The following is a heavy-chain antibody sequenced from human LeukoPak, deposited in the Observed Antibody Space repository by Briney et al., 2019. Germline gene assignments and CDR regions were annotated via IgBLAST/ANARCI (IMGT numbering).Heavy chain of an antibody. D-gene: IGHD4-11*01. CDR1: GFTFSNCG. CDR3: AKDVVTDYLDY. Sequence: GGSLRLSCTASGFTFSNCGIHWVRQAPGKGLEWVAFIRYDVTNKYYADSVKGRFTISRDNSKNTIYLQMNSLRAEDTAVYYCAKDVVTDYLDYWGQGTLVTVSS. J-gene: IGHJ4*02. V-gene: IGHV3-30*02. CDR2: IRYDVTNK.